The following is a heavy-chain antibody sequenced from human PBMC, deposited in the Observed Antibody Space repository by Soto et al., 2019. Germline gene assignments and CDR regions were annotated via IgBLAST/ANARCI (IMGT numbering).Heavy chain of an antibody. D-gene: IGHD3-3*01. V-gene: IGHV4-34*01. CDR1: GGSFSGYY. Sequence: SETLSLTCAVYGGSFSGYYWSWIRQPPGKGLEWIGEINHSGSTNYNPSLKSRVTISVDTSKNQFSLKLSSVTAADTAVYYCARSRSITIFGVVIAYNWFDPWGQGTLVTVSS. CDR3: ARSRSITIFGVVIAYNWFDP. CDR2: INHSGST. J-gene: IGHJ5*02.